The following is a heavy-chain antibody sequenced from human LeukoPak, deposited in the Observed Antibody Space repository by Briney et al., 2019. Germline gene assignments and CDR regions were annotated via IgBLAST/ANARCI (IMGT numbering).Heavy chain of an antibody. CDR2: IHYSGST. D-gene: IGHD3-22*01. V-gene: IGHV4-39*01. Sequence: SETLSLTCTVSCGSISSSSYYWGWIRQPPGKGLEWIGSIHYSGSTYYNPSLKSRVTISVDTSKNQFSLKLSSVTAADTAVYYCASYQYYYDSSGYYYDYWGQGTRVSVSS. CDR3: ASYQYYYDSSGYYYDY. J-gene: IGHJ4*02. CDR1: CGSISSSSYY.